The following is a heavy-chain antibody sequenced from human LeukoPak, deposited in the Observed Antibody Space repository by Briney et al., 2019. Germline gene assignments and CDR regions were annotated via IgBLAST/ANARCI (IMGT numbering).Heavy chain of an antibody. CDR2: INSSSSYI. CDR3: ARDKREEGWLQSPFAY. D-gene: IGHD5-24*01. Sequence: GGSLRLSCAAAGFTCSSYSMNWVRQAPGEGLEWVSTINSSSSYIYYADSVKGRFTISRDNTKTLLYLKMSRLRADDTAFYYWARDKREEGWLQSPFAYWGQGTLVTVSS. CDR1: GFTCSSYS. J-gene: IGHJ4*02. V-gene: IGHV3-21*01.